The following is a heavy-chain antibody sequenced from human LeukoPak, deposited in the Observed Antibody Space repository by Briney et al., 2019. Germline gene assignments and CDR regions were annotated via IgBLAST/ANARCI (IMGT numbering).Heavy chain of an antibody. CDR2: INSDGSST. V-gene: IGHV3-74*01. D-gene: IGHD3-10*01. CDR3: STGSGHAFDI. CDR1: GFTFSSYW. J-gene: IGHJ3*02. Sequence: GGSLRLSCAASGFTFSSYWMHWVRQGPGKGRGWVSRINSDGSSTSYAESVKGRFTISRDNAKNTLYVQMNSLRAEDTAVYYCSTGSGHAFDIWGRGTMVTVSS.